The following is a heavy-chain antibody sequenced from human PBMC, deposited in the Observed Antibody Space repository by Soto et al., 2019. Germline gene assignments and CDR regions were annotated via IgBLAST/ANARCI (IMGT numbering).Heavy chain of an antibody. D-gene: IGHD3-3*01. Sequence: GGSLRLSCATSGFPFAKAWMNWVRLAPGKGLERVGHIKSESDGGTAEYAAPVTGRFIISRDDSKNMVFLQMNNLKTEDTGVYYCSTGFCIGNYCYHDGMDAWGQGTTVTVSS. J-gene: IGHJ6*02. CDR3: STGFCIGNYCYHDGMDA. CDR2: IKSESDGGTA. V-gene: IGHV3-15*07. CDR1: GFPFAKAW.